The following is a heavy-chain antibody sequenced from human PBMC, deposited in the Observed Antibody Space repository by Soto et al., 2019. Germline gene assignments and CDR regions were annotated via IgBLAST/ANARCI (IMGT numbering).Heavy chain of an antibody. CDR1: GYTFTNSG. Sequence: QVQLVQSGAEVKKPGASVKVSCKASGYTFTNSGFSWVRQAPGQVLEWVGWIRVNNGDTHYAQKLQGRVTITTDTSTSTAFMELRSLSSDDTAVYCCARDLGYSDCDVHYWGQGTLITVSS. CDR2: IRVNNGDT. CDR3: ARDLGYSDCDVHY. V-gene: IGHV1-18*01. D-gene: IGHD5-18*01. J-gene: IGHJ4*02.